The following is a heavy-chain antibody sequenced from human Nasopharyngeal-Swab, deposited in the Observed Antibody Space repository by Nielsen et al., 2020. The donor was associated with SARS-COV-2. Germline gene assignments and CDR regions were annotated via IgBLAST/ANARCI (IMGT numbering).Heavy chain of an antibody. Sequence: SETLSLTCTVSGGSISSSSYYWGWIRQPPGKGLEWIGSIYYSGSTYYNPSLKSRVTISVDTSKNQFSLKLSSVTAADTAVYYCARGGRAAPEVDYWGQGTLVTVSS. CDR1: GGSISSSSYY. D-gene: IGHD1-26*01. V-gene: IGHV4-39*01. CDR3: ARGGRAAPEVDY. CDR2: IYYSGST. J-gene: IGHJ4*02.